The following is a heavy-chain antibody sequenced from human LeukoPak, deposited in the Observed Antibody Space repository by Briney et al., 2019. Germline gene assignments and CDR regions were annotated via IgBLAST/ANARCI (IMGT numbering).Heavy chain of an antibody. CDR1: GYTFTGYY. J-gene: IGHJ6*02. V-gene: IGHV1-2*02. CDR2: INPSTDGT. CDR3: AREILWFGDLLTYFLDV. Sequence: ASVKVSCKASGYTFTGYYLHWVRQAPGQGLEWMGWINPSTDGTNYAQKFRGRVTMTRDTSISTAYMEINSLTSDDTAVYYCAREILWFGDLLTYFLDVWGQGTTVTVSS. D-gene: IGHD3-10*01.